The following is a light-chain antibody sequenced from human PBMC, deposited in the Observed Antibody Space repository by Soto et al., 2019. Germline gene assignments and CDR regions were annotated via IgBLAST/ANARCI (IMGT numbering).Light chain of an antibody. Sequence: EIVMTQSPANLSVSPGERATLSCRASQSVNSNLAWYQQKVGQAPRLLIYGASTRATGIPARFSGSGSGTDFTLTISSLQSEDFAVYYCQQYNDWPPPYTFGQGTKLEIK. V-gene: IGKV3-15*01. CDR3: QQYNDWPPPYT. CDR1: QSVNSN. J-gene: IGKJ2*01. CDR2: GAS.